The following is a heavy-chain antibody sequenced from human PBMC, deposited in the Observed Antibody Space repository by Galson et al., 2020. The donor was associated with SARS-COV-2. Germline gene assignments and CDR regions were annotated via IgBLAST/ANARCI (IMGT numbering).Heavy chain of an antibody. Sequence: ASETLSLTCAVPGGSISSGGYSWSWIRQPPGKGLEWIGYIYHSGSTYYNPSLKSRVTISVDRSKNQFSRKLSSVTAADTAVYYCAGYCSGGSCHHNDAFDIWGQGTMVT. CDR1: GGSISSGGYS. CDR2: IYHSGST. D-gene: IGHD2-15*01. J-gene: IGHJ3*02. CDR3: AGYCSGGSCHHNDAFDI. V-gene: IGHV4-30-2*01.